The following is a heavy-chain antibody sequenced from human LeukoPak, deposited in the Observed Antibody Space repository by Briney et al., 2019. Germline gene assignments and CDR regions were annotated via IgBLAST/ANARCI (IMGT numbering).Heavy chain of an antibody. CDR2: ISSSSSYI. CDR1: GFTFSSCS. V-gene: IGHV3-21*01. J-gene: IGHJ4*02. D-gene: IGHD5-18*01. Sequence: GGSLRLSCAASGFTFSSCSMNWVRQAPGKGLEWVSSISSSSSYIYYADSVKGRFTISRDNAKNSLYLQMNSLRAEDTAVYYCARADWDTAMIDYWGQGTLVTVSS. CDR3: ARADWDTAMIDY.